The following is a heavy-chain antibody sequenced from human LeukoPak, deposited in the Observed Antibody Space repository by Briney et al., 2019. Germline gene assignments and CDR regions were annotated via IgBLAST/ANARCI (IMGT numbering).Heavy chain of an antibody. J-gene: IGHJ4*02. V-gene: IGHV4-31*03. CDR2: IYYSGST. CDR3: ARDDPRLGHIDY. D-gene: IGHD3-9*01. CDR1: GGSISSGGYY. Sequence: SETLSLTCTVSGGSISSGGYYWSWIRQHPGTGLEWIGYIYYSGSTYYNPSLKSRVTISVDTSKNQFSLKLSSVTAADTAVYYCARDDPRLGHIDYWGQGTLVTVSS.